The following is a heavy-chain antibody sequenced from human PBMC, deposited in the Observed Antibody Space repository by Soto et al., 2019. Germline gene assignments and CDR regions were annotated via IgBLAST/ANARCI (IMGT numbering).Heavy chain of an antibody. J-gene: IGHJ4*02. CDR2: ISYSGGT. CDR1: GSSISSNY. V-gene: IGHV4-59*01. Sequence: SETLSLTCTVSGSSISSNYWSWIRQPPGMGLEWIGYISYSGGTNYNPSLKSRVTISVDTSKNQLSLEVNSVTAADTAVYYCARDSGDSWGNIDYWGQGTLVTVS. D-gene: IGHD2-15*01. CDR3: ARDSGDSWGNIDY.